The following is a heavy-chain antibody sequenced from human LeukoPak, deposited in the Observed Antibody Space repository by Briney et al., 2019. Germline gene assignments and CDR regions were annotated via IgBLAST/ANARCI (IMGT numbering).Heavy chain of an antibody. V-gene: IGHV4-4*07. J-gene: IGHJ3*02. CDR3: ARVRYFDWLLEDAFDI. CDR2: IYTSGST. Sequence: SETLSLTCTVSGGSISSYYWSWIRQPAGKGLEWIGRIYTSGSTNYNPSLKSRVTMSVDTSKNQFSLKLSSVTAADTAVYYCARVRYFDWLLEDAFDIWGQGTMVTVSS. D-gene: IGHD3-9*01. CDR1: GGSISSYY.